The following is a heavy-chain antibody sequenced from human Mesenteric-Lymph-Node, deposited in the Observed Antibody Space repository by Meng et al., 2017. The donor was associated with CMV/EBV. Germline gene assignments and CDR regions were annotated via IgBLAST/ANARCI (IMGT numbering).Heavy chain of an antibody. Sequence: INGMAWVRQAQGKGVEWVSSIGASGGNAYSSNSVKHRFTISRDNSKTMVYLQMNSLIAEDTAVYYCAKDPPPLCSSSSCPDAHYLDYWGQGTLVTVSS. CDR1: ING. D-gene: IGHD2-2*01. J-gene: IGHJ4*02. CDR2: IGASGGNA. V-gene: IGHV3-23*01. CDR3: AKDPPPLCSSSSCPDAHYLDY.